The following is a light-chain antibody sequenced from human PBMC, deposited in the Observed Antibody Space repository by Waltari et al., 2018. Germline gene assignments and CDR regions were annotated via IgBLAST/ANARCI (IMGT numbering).Light chain of an antibody. J-gene: IGKJ2*03. Sequence: DIQMTPSPSSLSASIGDRITITCQASQDIRNYLNWYQQKPGKAPKLLIYDASNLETGVPLRFSGSGSGTDFTFTISSLQPEDFATYYCQQYDNVPHSFGQGTRLDIK. CDR3: QQYDNVPHS. CDR1: QDIRNY. V-gene: IGKV1-33*01. CDR2: DAS.